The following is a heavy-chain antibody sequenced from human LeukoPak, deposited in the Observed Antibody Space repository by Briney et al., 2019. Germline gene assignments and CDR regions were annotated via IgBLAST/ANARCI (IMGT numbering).Heavy chain of an antibody. CDR2: IYYTGDT. D-gene: IGHD2-15*01. CDR1: GGSIRRSNW. Sequence: SETLSLTCVVSGGSIRRSNWWSWVRQSPGKGLEWIGEIYYTGDTNYNPSLKSRVTMSADTSKKHFSLKLSSMTAADTAVYYCARHGGTYSLGAFDIWGQGTMVTVSS. V-gene: IGHV4-4*02. J-gene: IGHJ3*02. CDR3: ARHGGTYSLGAFDI.